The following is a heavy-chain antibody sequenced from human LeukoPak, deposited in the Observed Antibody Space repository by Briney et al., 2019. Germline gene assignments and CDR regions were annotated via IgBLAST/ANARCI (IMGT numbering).Heavy chain of an antibody. V-gene: IGHV4-59*12. D-gene: IGHD5-12*01. CDR1: GGSISSYY. Sequence: PSETLSLTCTVSGGSISSYYWSWIRQPPGKGLEWIGYIYYSGSTNYNPSLKSRVTISVDTSKNQFSLKLSSVTAADTAVYYCARGYGEYSGYDYVYYFDYWGQGTLVTVSS. CDR2: IYYSGST. J-gene: IGHJ4*02. CDR3: ARGYGEYSGYDYVYYFDY.